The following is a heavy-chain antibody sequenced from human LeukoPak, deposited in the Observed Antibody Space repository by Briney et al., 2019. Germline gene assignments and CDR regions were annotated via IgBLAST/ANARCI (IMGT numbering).Heavy chain of an antibody. CDR2: ISGSGDVT. V-gene: IGHV3-23*01. J-gene: IGHJ4*02. D-gene: IGHD3-10*01. CDR3: ARTSSMLRGPLVIYYLDF. Sequence: GGSLRLSCAASDFNFSSYAMSWVRQAPGKGLEWVSIISGSGDVTHYADSVKGRFTISRDNSKNTLYLQMNSLRVEDTAVYYCARTSSMLRGPLVIYYLDFWGQGTLVTVSS. CDR1: DFNFSSYA.